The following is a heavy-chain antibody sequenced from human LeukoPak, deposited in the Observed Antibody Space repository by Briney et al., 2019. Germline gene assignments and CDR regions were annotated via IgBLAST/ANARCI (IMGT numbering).Heavy chain of an antibody. Sequence: SVKVSCKASGGTFSSYAISWVRQAPGQGLEWMGGIIPIFGTANYAQKLQGRVTMTTDTSTSTAYMELRSLRSDDTAVYYCARAAGIVIPYWFDPWGQGTPVTVSS. CDR1: GGTFSSYA. V-gene: IGHV1-69*05. CDR2: IIPIFGTA. J-gene: IGHJ5*02. CDR3: ARAAGIVIPYWFDP. D-gene: IGHD2/OR15-2a*01.